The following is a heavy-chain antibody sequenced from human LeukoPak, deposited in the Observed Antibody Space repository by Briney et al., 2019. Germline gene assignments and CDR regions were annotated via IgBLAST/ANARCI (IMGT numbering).Heavy chain of an antibody. CDR2: IYYSGST. CDR3: ARGAGSYSGPYYYYYGMDV. D-gene: IGHD1-26*01. J-gene: IGHJ6*02. V-gene: IGHV4-59*01. Sequence: KPSETLSLTCTVSGGSISSYYWSWIRQPPGKGLEWIGYIYYSGSTNYNPSLKSRVTISVDTSKNQFSLKLSSVTAADTAVYYCARGAGSYSGPYYYYYGMDVWGQGTTVTVSS. CDR1: GGSISSYY.